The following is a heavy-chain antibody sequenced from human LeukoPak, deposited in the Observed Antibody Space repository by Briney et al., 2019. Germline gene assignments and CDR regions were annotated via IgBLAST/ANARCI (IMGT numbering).Heavy chain of an antibody. CDR3: ARDNGSGSYLFDY. Sequence: SETLSLTCTVSGGSISSYYWSWLRQPPGKGLEWIGYIYYSGSTNYNPSLKSRVTISVDTSKNQFSLKLSSVTAADTAVYYCARDNGSGSYLFDYWGQGTLVTVSS. CDR2: IYYSGST. J-gene: IGHJ4*02. D-gene: IGHD3-10*01. CDR1: GGSISSYY. V-gene: IGHV4-59*01.